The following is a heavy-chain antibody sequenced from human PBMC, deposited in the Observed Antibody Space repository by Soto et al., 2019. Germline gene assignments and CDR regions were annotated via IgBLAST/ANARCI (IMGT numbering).Heavy chain of an antibody. CDR1: GFTFSSYA. V-gene: IGHV3-30-3*01. D-gene: IGHD3-10*01. Sequence: GGSLRLSCAASGFTFSSYAMHWVRQAPGKGLEWVAVISYDGSNKYYADSVKGRFTISGDNSKNTLYLQMNSLRAEDTAVYYCARDWGYYGSGSSIDYWGQGTLVTVSS. CDR3: ARDWGYYGSGSSIDY. CDR2: ISYDGSNK. J-gene: IGHJ4*02.